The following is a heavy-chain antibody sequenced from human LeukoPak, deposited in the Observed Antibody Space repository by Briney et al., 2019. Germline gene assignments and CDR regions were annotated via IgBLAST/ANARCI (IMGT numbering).Heavy chain of an antibody. CDR3: ARDRGSYYYFQH. V-gene: IGHV1-46*01. Sequence: ASVKVSCKASGYTFTSYYIHWVRQAPGQGIEWMGIINPSGGSTNYAQKFQGRVTMTRDMSTSTVYMDLSSLRSEDTAVYYCARDRGSYYYFQHWGQGTLVTVSS. J-gene: IGHJ1*01. CDR1: GYTFTSYY. CDR2: INPSGGST. D-gene: IGHD1-26*01.